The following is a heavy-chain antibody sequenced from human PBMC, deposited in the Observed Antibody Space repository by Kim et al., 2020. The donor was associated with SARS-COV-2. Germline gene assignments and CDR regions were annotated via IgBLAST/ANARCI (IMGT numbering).Heavy chain of an antibody. CDR2: INAGNGNT. V-gene: IGHV1-3*01. Sequence: ASVKVSCKASGYTFTSYAMHWVRQAPGQRLEWMGWINAGNGNTKYSQKFQGRVTITRDTSASTAYMELSSLRSEDTAVYYCARADYYGSGSYPTYSNWYFDLWGRGTLVTVSS. CDR3: ARADYYGSGSYPTYSNWYFDL. J-gene: IGHJ2*01. CDR1: GYTFTSYA. D-gene: IGHD3-10*01.